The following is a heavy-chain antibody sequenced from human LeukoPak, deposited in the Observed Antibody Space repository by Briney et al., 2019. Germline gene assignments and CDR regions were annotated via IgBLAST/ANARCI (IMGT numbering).Heavy chain of an antibody. CDR2: IRYDGSNM. CDR3: AKGLRTGVGPYMGYHYYMDV. J-gene: IGHJ6*03. V-gene: IGHV3-30*02. Sequence: TGGSLRLSCAASGFTFSSYGMHWVRQAPGKGLEWVALIRYDGSNMYYADSVKGRFTISRDNSYNTVSLQMNSLRDEDTGVYYCAKGLRTGVGPYMGYHYYMDVWGKGATVTVSS. D-gene: IGHD3-16*01. CDR1: GFTFSSYG.